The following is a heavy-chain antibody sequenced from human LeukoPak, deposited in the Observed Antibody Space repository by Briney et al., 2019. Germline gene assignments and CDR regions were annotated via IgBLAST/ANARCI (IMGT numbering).Heavy chain of an antibody. CDR2: ISSSSSYI. CDR3: AREIGDYYDSSGYYSRDY. CDR1: GFTFSSYS. V-gene: IGHV3-21*01. D-gene: IGHD3-22*01. Sequence: GGSLRLSCAASGFTFSSYSMNWVRQAPGKGLEWVSSISSSSSYIYCADSVKGRFTISRDNAKNSLYLQMNSLRAEDTAVYYCAREIGDYYDSSGYYSRDYWGQGTLVTVSS. J-gene: IGHJ4*02.